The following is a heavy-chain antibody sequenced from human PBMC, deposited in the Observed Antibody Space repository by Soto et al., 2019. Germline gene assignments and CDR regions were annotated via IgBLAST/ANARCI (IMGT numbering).Heavy chain of an antibody. Sequence: SETLSLTCTVSGGSIGGYYWSWIRQPPGKGLEWIGFIYSSGNTNYNPSLKSRVAISVDTSNNQFSLSLSSVTAADTALYYCARGTTWHPGFFDFWGQGMLVTLFS. CDR1: GGSIGGYY. CDR3: ARGTTWHPGFFDF. V-gene: IGHV4-59*01. J-gene: IGHJ5*01. CDR2: IYSSGNT. D-gene: IGHD3-3*01.